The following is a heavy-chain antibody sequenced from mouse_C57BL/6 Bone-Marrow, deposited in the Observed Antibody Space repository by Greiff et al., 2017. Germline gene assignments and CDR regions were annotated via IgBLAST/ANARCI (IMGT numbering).Heavy chain of an antibody. J-gene: IGHJ3*01. CDR2: IDPSDSYT. Sequence: QVQLQQPGAELVMPGTSVKLSCKASGYTFTSYWMHWVKQRPGQGLEWIGVIDPSDSYTNYNQKFKGKATLTVDTSSSTAYMQLSSLTSEDSAVYYCARWRDGYYGGFAYWGQGTLVTVSA. V-gene: IGHV1-59*01. CDR1: GYTFTSYW. CDR3: ARWRDGYYGGFAY. D-gene: IGHD2-3*01.